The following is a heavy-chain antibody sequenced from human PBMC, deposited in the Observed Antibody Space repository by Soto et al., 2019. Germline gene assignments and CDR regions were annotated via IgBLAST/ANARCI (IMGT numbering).Heavy chain of an antibody. Sequence: ASVKVSCKASGGTFSSYAISWVRQAPGQGLEWMGGIIPIFGTANYAQKFQGRVTITADESTSTAYMELSSLRSEDTAVYYCARAMYYYDSSGYYSPFDYWGQGTLVTVSS. CDR3: ARAMYYYDSSGYYSPFDY. J-gene: IGHJ4*02. V-gene: IGHV1-69*13. CDR2: IIPIFGTA. CDR1: GGTFSSYA. D-gene: IGHD3-22*01.